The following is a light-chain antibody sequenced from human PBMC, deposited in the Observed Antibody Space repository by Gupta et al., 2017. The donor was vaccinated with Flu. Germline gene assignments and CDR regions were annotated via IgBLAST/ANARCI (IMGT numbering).Light chain of an antibody. CDR1: NIGSKS. CDR3: QVWDSGSRI. Sequence: SYVLTQPPSVSLAPGQTARIPCGGNNIGSKSVHWYQQKPGQAPVLVVYDNSDRPSGIPERFSGSKSGDTATLTISRVEDGDEADYYCQVWDSGSRIFGGGTKLTVL. J-gene: IGLJ2*01. V-gene: IGLV3-21*02. CDR2: DNS.